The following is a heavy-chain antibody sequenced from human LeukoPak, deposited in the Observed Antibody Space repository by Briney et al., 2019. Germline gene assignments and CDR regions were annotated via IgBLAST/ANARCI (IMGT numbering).Heavy chain of an antibody. D-gene: IGHD2-2*02. CDR2: IWYDGSNK. V-gene: IGHV3-33*01. CDR3: ARDCSSTSCYTLDY. Sequence: GGSLRLSCAASGVTFSSYGMPWVRQAPGKGLEWVAVIWYDGSNKYYADSVRGRFTISRDNSKNTLYLQMNSLRAEDTAVYYCARDCSSTSCYTLDYWGQGTLVTVSS. J-gene: IGHJ4*02. CDR1: GVTFSSYG.